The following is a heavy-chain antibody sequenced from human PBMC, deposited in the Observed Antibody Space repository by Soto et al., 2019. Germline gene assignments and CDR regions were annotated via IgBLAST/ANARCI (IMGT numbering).Heavy chain of an antibody. J-gene: IGHJ6*02. Sequence: GGSLRLSCAASGFTFSSYWMHWVRQAPGKGLLWVTRINSDGSSTSYADSVKGRFTISRDNAKNTLYLQMNSLRAEDTAVYYCARDKRYYDSSGYIYYYYYGMDVWGQGTTVTVYS. V-gene: IGHV3-74*01. CDR3: ARDKRYYDSSGYIYYYYYGMDV. CDR2: INSDGSST. D-gene: IGHD3-22*01. CDR1: GFTFSSYW.